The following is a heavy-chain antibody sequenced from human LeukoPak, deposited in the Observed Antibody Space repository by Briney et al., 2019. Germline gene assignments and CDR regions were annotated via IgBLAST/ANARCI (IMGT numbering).Heavy chain of an antibody. D-gene: IGHD2-2*01. CDR3: ARDSDYQLLWSYYFDY. CDR2: ISGSGGST. V-gene: IGHV3-23*01. CDR1: GFTFINYA. J-gene: IGHJ4*02. Sequence: GGSLRLSCAASGFTFINYAMSWVRQAPGKGLEWVSAISGSGGSTNYADSVKGRFTISRDNSKSTLYLQMNSLRAEDPAVYYCARDSDYQLLWSYYFDYWGQGTLVTASS.